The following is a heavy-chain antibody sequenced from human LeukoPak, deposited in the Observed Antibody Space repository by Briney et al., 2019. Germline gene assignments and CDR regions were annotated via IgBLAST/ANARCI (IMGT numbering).Heavy chain of an antibody. J-gene: IGHJ4*02. D-gene: IGHD4-17*01. CDR2: IKQDGSEK. CDR1: GFIFSTYW. Sequence: GALRLSFAASGFIFSTYWMSWVRPAPGKGLEWVANIKQDGSEKYYVDSVKGRFTISRDNAKNSLYLQMNSLRAEDTAVYYCARDRFEDYGDTELGYWGQGTLVTVSS. V-gene: IGHV3-7*01. CDR3: ARDRFEDYGDTELGY.